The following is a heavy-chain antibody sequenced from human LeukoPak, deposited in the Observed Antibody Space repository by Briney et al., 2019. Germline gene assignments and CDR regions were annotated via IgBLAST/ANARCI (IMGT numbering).Heavy chain of an antibody. CDR3: AKGSYYDSSGSFYFDY. D-gene: IGHD3-22*01. V-gene: IGHV3-23*01. CDR1: GFTFSSYA. J-gene: IGHJ4*02. CDR2: ISGRGDNT. Sequence: GGSLRLSCAAAGFTFSSYAISWVRQAPGEGPGWVSGISGRGDNTYYADSVKGRFTISRDNSKNTLYVQVNSLGTEDTAAYYCAKGSYYDSSGSFYFDYWGQGTLVTVSS.